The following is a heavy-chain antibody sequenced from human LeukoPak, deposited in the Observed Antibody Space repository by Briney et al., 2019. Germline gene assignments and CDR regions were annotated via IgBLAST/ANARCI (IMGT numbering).Heavy chain of an antibody. Sequence: GASVKVSCKASGYTFSSHGISSVRQAPGQGLEWMGWISAFSGNTNYAQRLQGRVTMTTDTSTTTAYMELRSLRSDDTAVYYCARLFLDTALVYSDYWGQGTLVTVSS. CDR1: GYTFSSHG. CDR2: ISAFSGNT. J-gene: IGHJ4*02. D-gene: IGHD5-18*01. V-gene: IGHV1-18*01. CDR3: ARLFLDTALVYSDY.